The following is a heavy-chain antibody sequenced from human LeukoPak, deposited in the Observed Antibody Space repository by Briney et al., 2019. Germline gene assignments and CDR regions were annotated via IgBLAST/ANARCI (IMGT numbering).Heavy chain of an antibody. CDR3: AKAVGATRGYYYSGMGV. V-gene: IGHV3-23*01. CDR2: ISGGGGSA. CDR1: GFTFSSYA. D-gene: IGHD1-26*01. J-gene: IGHJ6*02. Sequence: QAGVSLRLSCAASGFTFSSYALTWVRQAPGKGLEWVSAISGGGGSAYYADSVKGRFTISRDSSMNTLYLQMNSLTAGDTAVCYCAKAVGATRGYYYSGMGVWGQGTTVTVSS.